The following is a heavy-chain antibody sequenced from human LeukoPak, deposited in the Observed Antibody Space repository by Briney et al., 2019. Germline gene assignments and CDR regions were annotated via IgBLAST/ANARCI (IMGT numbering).Heavy chain of an antibody. CDR3: AKDDCYGSGTYPFDC. Sequence: PGGSLRLSCAASGFTFSSYGMHWVRQAPGKGLEWVAFIRYDGSNKYYADSVKGRFTISRDNSKSTLYLQMNSLRAEDTAVYYCAKDDCYGSGTYPFDCWGQGTLVTVSS. V-gene: IGHV3-30*02. CDR2: IRYDGSNK. D-gene: IGHD3-10*01. CDR1: GFTFSSYG. J-gene: IGHJ4*02.